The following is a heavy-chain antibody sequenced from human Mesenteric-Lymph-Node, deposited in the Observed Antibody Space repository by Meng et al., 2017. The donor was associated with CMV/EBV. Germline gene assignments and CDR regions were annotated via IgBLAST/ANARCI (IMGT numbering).Heavy chain of an antibody. CDR1: GYTFTGYY. Sequence: ASVKVSCKASGYTFTGYYMHWVRQAPGQGLEWMGWINPNSGGTNYAQKFQGRVTMTRDTSISTAYMELSRLRSDDTAVYYCARDRVPYCSSTSCTYYYGMDVWGQGTTVTVSS. J-gene: IGHJ6*02. D-gene: IGHD2-2*01. CDR2: INPNSGGT. CDR3: ARDRVPYCSSTSCTYYYGMDV. V-gene: IGHV1-2*02.